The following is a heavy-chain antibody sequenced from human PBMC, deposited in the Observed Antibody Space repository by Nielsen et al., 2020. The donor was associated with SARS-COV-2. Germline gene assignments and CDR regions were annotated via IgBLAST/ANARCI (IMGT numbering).Heavy chain of an antibody. CDR2: ITMSGAYM. J-gene: IGHJ2*01. Sequence: GESLKISCAASGFSFTSYSMNWVRQAPGKGLEWVASITMSGAYMYYADSVRVRFTVSRDNAENSLYLQMNSLRDEDTAVYYCARDQDGGAATSNWYFDLWGRGTLVIVSS. CDR3: ARDQDGGAATSNWYFDL. D-gene: IGHD6-25*01. CDR1: GFSFTSYS. V-gene: IGHV3-21*01.